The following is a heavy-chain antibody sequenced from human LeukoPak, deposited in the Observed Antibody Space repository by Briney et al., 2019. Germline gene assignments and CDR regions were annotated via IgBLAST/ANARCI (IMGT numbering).Heavy chain of an antibody. CDR3: AREPVAYCGGDCYSGYFDY. V-gene: IGHV3-30-3*01. CDR1: GFTFSSYG. J-gene: IGHJ4*02. D-gene: IGHD2-21*02. CDR2: ISYDGSNK. Sequence: GGSLRLSCAASGFTFSSYGMHWVRQAPGKGLEWVTVISYDGSNKYYADSVKGRFTISRDNSKNTLYLQMNSLRAEDTAVYYCAREPVAYCGGDCYSGYFDYWGQGTLVTVSS.